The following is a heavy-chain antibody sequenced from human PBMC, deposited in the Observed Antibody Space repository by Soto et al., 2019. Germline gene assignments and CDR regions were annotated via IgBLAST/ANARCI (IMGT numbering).Heavy chain of an antibody. CDR2: IWYDGSNK. CDR1: GFTFSSYG. D-gene: IGHD3-10*01. J-gene: IGHJ5*02. V-gene: IGHV3-33*01. Sequence: QVQLVESGGGVVQPGRSLRLSCAASGFTFSSYGMHWVRQAPGKGLEWVAVIWYDGSNKYYADSVKGRFTISRDNSKNTLYLQMNSLRAEDTAVYYCASGTFGFGDFHFPPFDPWGQGTLVTVSS. CDR3: ASGTFGFGDFHFPPFDP.